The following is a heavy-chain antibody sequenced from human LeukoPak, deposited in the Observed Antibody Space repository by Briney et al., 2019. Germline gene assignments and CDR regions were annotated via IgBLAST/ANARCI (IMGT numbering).Heavy chain of an antibody. Sequence: ASVKVSCKASGYTFTSYAMHWVRQAPGQRLEWMGWMNAGNGNTKYSQEFQGRVTITRDTSASTAYMELSSLRSEDTAVYYCARDFPKSSSWYPFYYYYGMDVWGQGTTVTVSS. V-gene: IGHV1-3*01. CDR2: MNAGNGNT. D-gene: IGHD6-13*01. CDR3: ARDFPKSSSWYPFYYYYGMDV. J-gene: IGHJ6*02. CDR1: GYTFTSYA.